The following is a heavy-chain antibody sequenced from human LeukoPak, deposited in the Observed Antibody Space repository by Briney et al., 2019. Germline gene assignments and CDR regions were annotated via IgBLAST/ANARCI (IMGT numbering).Heavy chain of an antibody. Sequence: SETLSLTCAVYGGSFSGYYWSWIRQPPGKGLEWIGEINHSGSTNYNPSLKSRVTISVDTSKNQFSLKLSSVTAADTAVYYCARGWPPWLPLDYWGQGTLVTVSS. J-gene: IGHJ4*02. CDR1: GGSFSGYY. CDR2: INHSGST. V-gene: IGHV4-34*01. CDR3: ARGWPPWLPLDY. D-gene: IGHD6-19*01.